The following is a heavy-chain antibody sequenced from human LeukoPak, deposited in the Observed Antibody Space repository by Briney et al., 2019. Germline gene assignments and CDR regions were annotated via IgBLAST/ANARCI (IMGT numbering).Heavy chain of an antibody. CDR2: ISYDGSNK. V-gene: IGHV3-30*18. CDR3: AKDGRKWELLYYFDY. J-gene: IGHJ4*02. D-gene: IGHD1-26*01. CDR1: GFTFSSYG. Sequence: GGSLRLSCAASGFTFSSYGMHWVRQAPGKGLEWVAVISYDGSNKYYADSVKGRFTISRDNSKNTLYLQMNSLRAEDTAVYYCAKDGRKWELLYYFDYWGQGTLVTVSS.